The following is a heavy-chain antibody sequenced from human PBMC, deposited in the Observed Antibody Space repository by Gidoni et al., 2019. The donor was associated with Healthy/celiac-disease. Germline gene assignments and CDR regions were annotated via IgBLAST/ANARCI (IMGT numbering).Heavy chain of an antibody. V-gene: IGHV4-31*03. D-gene: IGHD6-19*01. CDR2: IYYSGST. Sequence: QVQLQESGPGLVKPSQTLSLTCTVSGGSISSGGYYWSWIRQHPGKGLEWIGYIYYSGSTYYNPSLKSRVTISVDTSKNQFSLKLSSVTAADTAVYYCARTTLVEAVAGIFDYWGQGTLVTVSS. CDR1: GGSISSGGYY. CDR3: ARTTLVEAVAGIFDY. J-gene: IGHJ4*02.